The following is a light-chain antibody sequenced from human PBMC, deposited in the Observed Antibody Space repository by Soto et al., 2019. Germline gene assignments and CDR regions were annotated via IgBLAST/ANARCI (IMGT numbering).Light chain of an antibody. V-gene: IGLV2-14*01. Sequence: QSVLTQPASVSGSPGQSIAISCTGYIHYNYVSWYQLHPGKAPKLMVYEVSNRPSGVSNRFSGSKSGNTASLTISGLQAEDEADYYCSSYTSSTAYVFGTGTKVTVL. CDR1: IHYNY. CDR3: SSYTSSTAYV. CDR2: EVS. J-gene: IGLJ1*01.